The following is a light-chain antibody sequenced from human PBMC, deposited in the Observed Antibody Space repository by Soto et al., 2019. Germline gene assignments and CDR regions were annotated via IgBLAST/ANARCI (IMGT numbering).Light chain of an antibody. CDR2: AAS. J-gene: IGKJ2*01. Sequence: DIQMTQSPSSLSASVGARVTITCRAIQSISSYLNWYQQKPGKAPKLLIYAASSLPNGVQSRFSASGSGTVFTDTIGRLQPAEVATYDCQQSYSPSYTFAQGTKLDIK. V-gene: IGKV1-39*01. CDR1: QSISSY. CDR3: QQSYSPSYT.